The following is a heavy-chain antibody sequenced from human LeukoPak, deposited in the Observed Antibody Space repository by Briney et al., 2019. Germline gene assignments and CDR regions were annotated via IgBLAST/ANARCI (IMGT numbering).Heavy chain of an antibody. CDR2: IKQDGSEK. D-gene: IGHD3-16*01. CDR3: ARQRGSYSLDY. V-gene: IGHV3-7*01. Sequence: PGGSLRLSCAASGFTFSNYWMSWVRQAPGKGLEWVANIKQDGSEKYYVDSVKGRFTISRDNAKNSLYLQMNSLRAEDTAVYYCARQRGSYSLDYWGQGTLVTVSS. CDR1: GFTFSNYW. J-gene: IGHJ4*02.